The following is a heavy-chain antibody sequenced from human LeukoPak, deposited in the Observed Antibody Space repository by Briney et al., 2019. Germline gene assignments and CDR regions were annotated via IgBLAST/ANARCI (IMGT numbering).Heavy chain of an antibody. D-gene: IGHD1-26*01. CDR2: ISAYNGNT. CDR1: GYTFTSYG. CDR3: ARDNSVGDEGCWFSA. V-gene: IGHV1-18*01. J-gene: IGHJ5*02. Sequence: ASVKVSCKASGYTFTSYGISWVRQAPGQGLEWMGWISAYNGNTNYAQKLQGRVTMTTDTSTSTAYMELRSLRSDDTAVYYCARDNSVGDEGCWFSAWGKGALVTVSS.